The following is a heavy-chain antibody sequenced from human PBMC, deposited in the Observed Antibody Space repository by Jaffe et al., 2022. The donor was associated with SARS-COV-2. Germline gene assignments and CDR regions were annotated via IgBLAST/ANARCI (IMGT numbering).Heavy chain of an antibody. CDR2: ISGSGGST. J-gene: IGHJ5*02. D-gene: IGHD3-3*01. CDR1: GFTFSSYA. CDR3: AKGSGYDFWSGRNWFDP. Sequence: EVQLLESGGGLVQPGGSLRLSCAASGFTFSSYAMSWVRQAPGKGLEWVSAISGSGGSTYYADSVKGRFTISRDNSKNTLYLQMNSLRAEDTAVYYCAKGSGYDFWSGRNWFDPWGQGTLVTVSS. V-gene: IGHV3-23*01.